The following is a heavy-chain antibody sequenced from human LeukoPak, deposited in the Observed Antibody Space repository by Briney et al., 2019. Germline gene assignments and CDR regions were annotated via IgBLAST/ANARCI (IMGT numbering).Heavy chain of an antibody. J-gene: IGHJ6*03. CDR3: ARDGCSSTSCYAYYYMDV. V-gene: IGHV4-4*07. Sequence: PSETLSLTCTVSGGSISSYYWSWIRQPAGKGLEWIGRIYTSGSTNYNPPLKSRVTMSVDTSKNQFSLKLSSVTAADTAVYYCARDGCSSTSCYAYYYMDVWGKGTTVTVSS. CDR2: IYTSGST. CDR1: GGSISSYY. D-gene: IGHD2-2*01.